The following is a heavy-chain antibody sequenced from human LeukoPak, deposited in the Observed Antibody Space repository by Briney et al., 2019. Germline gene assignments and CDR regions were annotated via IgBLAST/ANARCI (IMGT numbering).Heavy chain of an antibody. CDR2: IYTSGST. V-gene: IGHV4-4*07. CDR3: ARDFSGPKLYCSSTSCYKGLREARRVNYGMDV. J-gene: IGHJ6*02. CDR1: GGSISSYY. D-gene: IGHD2-2*02. Sequence: SETLSLTCTVSGGSISSYYWSWIRQPAGKGLEWIGRIYTSGSTNYNPSLKSRVTMSVDTSKNQFSLKLSSVTAADTAVYYCARDFSGPKLYCSSTSCYKGLREARRVNYGMDVWGQGTTVTVSS.